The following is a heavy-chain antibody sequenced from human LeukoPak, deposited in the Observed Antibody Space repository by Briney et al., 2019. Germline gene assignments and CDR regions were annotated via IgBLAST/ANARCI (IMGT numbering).Heavy chain of an antibody. Sequence: SETLSLTCTVSGGSISSYYWSWIRRPPGKGLEWIGEINHSGSTNYNPSLKSRVTISVDTSKNQFSLKLSSVTAADTAVYYCARGTRVCSATSCYPFDPWGQGTLVTVSS. J-gene: IGHJ5*02. V-gene: IGHV4-34*01. CDR1: GGSISSYY. D-gene: IGHD2-2*01. CDR2: INHSGST. CDR3: ARGTRVCSATSCYPFDP.